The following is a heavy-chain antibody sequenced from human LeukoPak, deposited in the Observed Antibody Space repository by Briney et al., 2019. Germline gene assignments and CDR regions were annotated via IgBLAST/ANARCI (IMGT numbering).Heavy chain of an antibody. CDR1: GFTVSSNY. D-gene: IGHD4-17*01. Sequence: GGSLRLSCAASGFTVSSNYMSWVRQAPGKGLEWVSVIYSGGSTYYADSVKGRFTISRDNSKNTLYLQMNSLRAEDTAVYYCARGVVRVAKLYGDNGPQNQYYFDYWGQGTLVTVSS. CDR2: IYSGGST. V-gene: IGHV3-53*01. J-gene: IGHJ4*02. CDR3: ARGVVRVAKLYGDNGPQNQYYFDY.